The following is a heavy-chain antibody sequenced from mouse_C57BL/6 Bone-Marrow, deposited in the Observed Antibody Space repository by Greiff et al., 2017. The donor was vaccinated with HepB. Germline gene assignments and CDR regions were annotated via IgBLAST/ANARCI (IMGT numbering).Heavy chain of an antibody. Sequence: EVQLQQSVAELVRPGASVKLSCTASGFYIKNTYMHWVKQRPEQGLEWIGRIDPANGNTKYAPKFQGKATITADTSSNTAYLQLSSLTSEDTAIYYCARSLWDPYAMDYWGQGTSVTVSS. CDR3: ARSLWDPYAMDY. CDR2: IDPANGNT. V-gene: IGHV14-3*01. D-gene: IGHD4-1*01. CDR1: GFYIKNTY. J-gene: IGHJ4*01.